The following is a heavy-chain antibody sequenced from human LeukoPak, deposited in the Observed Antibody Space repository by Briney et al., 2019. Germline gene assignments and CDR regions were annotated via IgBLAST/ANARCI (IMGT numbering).Heavy chain of an antibody. D-gene: IGHD3-10*01. J-gene: IGHJ4*02. Sequence: SETLSLTCTVSGGSISSGGYYWSWIRQHPGKGLAWIGYIYYSGSTYYNPSLKSRVTISVDTSKNQFSLKLSSVTAADTAVYYCATLLLWFGELYFDYWGQGTLVTVSS. CDR3: ATLLLWFGELYFDY. CDR1: GGSISSGGYY. CDR2: IYYSGST. V-gene: IGHV4-31*03.